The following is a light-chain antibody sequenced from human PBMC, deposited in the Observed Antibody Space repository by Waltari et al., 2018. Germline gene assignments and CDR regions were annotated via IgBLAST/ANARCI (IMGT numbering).Light chain of an antibody. V-gene: IGKV1-5*01. J-gene: IGKJ1*01. CDR1: QPITTW. Sequence: DIQMTQSPSTLSASVGYRVTITCRASQPITTWVAWYQQKPGQAPHLIIYDASRLEFGVPTRFSGSGSGTEFTLTISSLRPDDFATYYCQQYSSFWTFGQGTKVEIK. CDR2: DAS. CDR3: QQYSSFWT.